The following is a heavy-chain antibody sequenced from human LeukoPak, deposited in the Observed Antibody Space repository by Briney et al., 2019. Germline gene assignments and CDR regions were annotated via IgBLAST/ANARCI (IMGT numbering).Heavy chain of an antibody. CDR3: ARDILGLAYFDY. V-gene: IGHV4-61*02. CDR2: IYTSEST. CDR1: GGSISSNTYY. D-gene: IGHD3-16*01. Sequence: SETLSLTCTVSGGSISSNTYYWSWIRQPAGKGLEWIGRIYTSESTEYNPSLKSRVTISVDTSKNQFSLKLSSVTAADTAVYYCARDILGLAYFDYWGQGILVTVSS. J-gene: IGHJ4*02.